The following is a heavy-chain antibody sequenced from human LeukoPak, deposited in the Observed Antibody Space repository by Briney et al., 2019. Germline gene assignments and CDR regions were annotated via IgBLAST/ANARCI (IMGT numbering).Heavy chain of an antibody. V-gene: IGHV3-48*01. Sequence: GGALRISRAASWFTFTSYSIKLGRPAPGEGGGGGFYISSSSSTIYYADSVKGRFTISRDNAKNSLYLQMNSLRAEDTAVYYCARGYSSSWYVFDYFDYWGQGTLVTVSS. CDR2: ISSSSSTI. D-gene: IGHD6-13*01. CDR3: ARGYSSSWYVFDYFDY. CDR1: WFTFTSYS. J-gene: IGHJ4*02.